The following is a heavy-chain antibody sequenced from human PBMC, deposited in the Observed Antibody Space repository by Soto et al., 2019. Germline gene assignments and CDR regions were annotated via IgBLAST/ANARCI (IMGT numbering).Heavy chain of an antibody. Sequence: GASVKVSCKVSGYTLTELSMHWVRQAPGKGLEWMGGFDPEDGETIYAQKFQGRVTMTEDTSTDTAYMELSSLRSEDTAVYYCATVRIDSGSGWYYFDYWGQGTLVTVSS. D-gene: IGHD1-26*01. CDR1: GYTLTELS. CDR2: FDPEDGET. J-gene: IGHJ4*02. V-gene: IGHV1-24*01. CDR3: ATVRIDSGSGWYYFDY.